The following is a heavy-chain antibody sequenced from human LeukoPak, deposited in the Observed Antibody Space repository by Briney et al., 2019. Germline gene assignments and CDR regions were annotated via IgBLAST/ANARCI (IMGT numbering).Heavy chain of an antibody. Sequence: HPGGSLTLSCAASGFTFSSYWMSWVRQAPGKGLEWVANIKQDGSEKYYVDSVKGRFTISRDNAKNSLYLQMNSLRAEDTAVYYCARDMTGTTKGLGYWGQGTLVTVSS. D-gene: IGHD1-20*01. J-gene: IGHJ4*02. CDR3: ARDMTGTTKGLGY. V-gene: IGHV3-7*01. CDR2: IKQDGSEK. CDR1: GFTFSSYW.